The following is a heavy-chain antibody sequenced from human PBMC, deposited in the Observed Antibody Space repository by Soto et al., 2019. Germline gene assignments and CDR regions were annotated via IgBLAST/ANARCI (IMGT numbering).Heavy chain of an antibody. CDR3: AHRRSFGSSWFYFDY. V-gene: IGHV2-5*02. CDR1: GFSLSPTRVG. CDR2: IYWDDDK. D-gene: IGHD6-13*01. J-gene: IGHJ4*02. Sequence: QITLKESGHTLVKPTQTLTLTCTFSGFSLSPTRVGVGWIRQPPGKALEWLAVIYWDDDKRYSPSLKNRLTITKDTSKNQVVLTMTNMDPLDTATYYCAHRRSFGSSWFYFDYWSQGTLVTVSS.